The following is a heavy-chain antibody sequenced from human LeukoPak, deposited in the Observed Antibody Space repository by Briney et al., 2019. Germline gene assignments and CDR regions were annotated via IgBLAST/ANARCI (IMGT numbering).Heavy chain of an antibody. D-gene: IGHD6-13*01. Sequence: GGSLRLSCAASGFTFSSYAMHWVRQAPGKGLEGVAVISYDGSNKYYADSVKGRFTISRDNSKNTLYLQMNSLRAEDTAVYYCAREGSPALYYYMDVWGKGTTVTVSS. V-gene: IGHV3-30*01. CDR2: ISYDGSNK. J-gene: IGHJ6*03. CDR1: GFTFSSYA. CDR3: AREGSPALYYYMDV.